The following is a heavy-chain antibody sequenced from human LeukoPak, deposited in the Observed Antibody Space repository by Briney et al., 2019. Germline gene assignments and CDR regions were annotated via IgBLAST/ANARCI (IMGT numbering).Heavy chain of an antibody. V-gene: IGHV3-30-3*01. CDR1: GFTLSSYA. Sequence: VGSLRLSCAAPGFTLSSYAMHSVRQAPGKGLGWVSVVSYDGSNEYYADSVKGRFTISRDNSKNTLYLQMNSLRAEDTAVYYCASWRGGYYYYYGMDVWGQGTTVTVSS. CDR3: ASWRGGYYYYYGMDV. D-gene: IGHD3-10*01. J-gene: IGHJ6*02. CDR2: VSYDGSNE.